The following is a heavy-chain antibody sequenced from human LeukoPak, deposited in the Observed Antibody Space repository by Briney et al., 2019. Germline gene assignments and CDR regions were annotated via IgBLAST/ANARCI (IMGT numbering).Heavy chain of an antibody. J-gene: IGHJ4*02. V-gene: IGHV4-39*01. CDR1: GGSISSSSYY. D-gene: IGHD2-21*02. CDR2: IYYSGCT. Sequence: SETLSLTCTVSGGSISSSSYYWGWIRQPPGKGLEWIGSIYYSGCTYYNPSLKSRVTISVDTSKNQFSLKLSSVTAADTAVYYCAITIVVVTASRESYFDYWGQGTLVTVSS. CDR3: AITIVVVTASRESYFDY.